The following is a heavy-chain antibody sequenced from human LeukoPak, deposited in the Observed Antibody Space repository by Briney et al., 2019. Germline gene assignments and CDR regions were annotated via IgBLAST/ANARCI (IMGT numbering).Heavy chain of an antibody. CDR1: GGSISSYH. J-gene: IGHJ4*02. V-gene: IGHV4-59*08. CDR3: ARQIAVAAAPYFDY. D-gene: IGHD6-19*01. CDR2: IYYSGST. Sequence: SETLSLTCTVSGGSISSYHWSWIRQPPGKGLEWIGYIYYSGSTNYNPSLKSRVTISVDTSKNQFSLKLSSVTAADTAVYYCARQIAVAAAPYFDYWGQGTLVTVSS.